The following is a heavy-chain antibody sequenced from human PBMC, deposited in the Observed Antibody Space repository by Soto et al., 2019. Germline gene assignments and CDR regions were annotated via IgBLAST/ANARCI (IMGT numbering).Heavy chain of an antibody. Sequence: SVKVSCKASGFTFTSSSVQWVRQARGQRLEWIGWIVVGSGNTNYAQKFQERVTITRDMSTSTAYMELSSLRSEDTAVYYCAAIPPTYYYGMDVWGQGTTVTVSS. V-gene: IGHV1-58*01. CDR2: IVVGSGNT. CDR3: AAIPPTYYYGMDV. J-gene: IGHJ6*02. CDR1: GFTFTSSS. D-gene: IGHD2-21*01.